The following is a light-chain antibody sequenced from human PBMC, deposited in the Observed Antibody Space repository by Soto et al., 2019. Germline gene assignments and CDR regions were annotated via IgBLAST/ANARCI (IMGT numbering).Light chain of an antibody. J-gene: IGKJ1*01. CDR3: QQYGSSPT. CDR1: QDISNL. V-gene: IGKV1-12*01. CDR2: ATS. Sequence: DIQMTQSPSFVSAAVGDRVTLTCRASQDISNLLAWYQQKPGKAPTLLIYATSNLQRGVPSRFSGGGSGTDFTLTISRPEPEDFAVYYCQQYGSSPTFGQGTKVDIK.